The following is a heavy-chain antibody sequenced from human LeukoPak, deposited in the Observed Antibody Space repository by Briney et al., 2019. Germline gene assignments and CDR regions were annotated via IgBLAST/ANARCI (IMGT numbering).Heavy chain of an antibody. CDR2: ISGSGGSR. V-gene: IGHV3-23*01. Sequence: GGSLRLSCAASGFMFRSYAMSWVRQAPGKGLEWVAAISGSGGSRYYADSVKGRFAISRDDSTNTLSLQMPSLRAEHTAIYYCAKDGDYYDSDAYSSFFAYWGQGTLVTVSS. J-gene: IGHJ4*02. CDR3: AKDGDYYDSDAYSSFFAY. CDR1: GFMFRSYA. D-gene: IGHD3-22*01.